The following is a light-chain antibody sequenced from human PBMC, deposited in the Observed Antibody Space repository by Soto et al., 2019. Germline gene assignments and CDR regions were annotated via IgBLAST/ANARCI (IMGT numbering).Light chain of an antibody. Sequence: EIVMTQSSATLSVSPGERATLCCRTSQSVSSNLAWYQQKPGQAPRLLIYGASTRATGIPARFSGSGSGTDFTLTISSLEPEDFAVYYCQHRNNRPWTFGQGTKVDI. CDR1: QSVSSN. V-gene: IGKV3-15*01. CDR2: GAS. J-gene: IGKJ1*01. CDR3: QHRNNRPWT.